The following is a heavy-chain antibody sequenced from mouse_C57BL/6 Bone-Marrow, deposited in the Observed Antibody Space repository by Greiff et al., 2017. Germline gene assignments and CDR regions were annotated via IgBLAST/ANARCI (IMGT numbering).Heavy chain of an antibody. J-gene: IGHJ2*01. CDR3: ASPGGYDYAYYFDY. V-gene: IGHV1-64*01. CDR1: GYTFTSYW. Sequence: QVQLQQPGAELVKPGASVKLSCKASGYTFTSYWMHWVKQRPGQGLAWIGMIHPNSGSTNYNEKFKSKATLTVDKSSSTAYMQLSSLTSEDSAVYYCASPGGYDYAYYFDYWGQGTTLTVSS. CDR2: IHPNSGST. D-gene: IGHD2-4*01.